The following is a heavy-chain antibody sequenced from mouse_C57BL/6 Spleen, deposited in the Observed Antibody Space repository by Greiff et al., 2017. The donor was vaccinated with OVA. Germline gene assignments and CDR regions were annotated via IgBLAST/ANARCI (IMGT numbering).Heavy chain of an antibody. V-gene: IGHV10-1*01. J-gene: IGHJ3*01. D-gene: IGHD1-1*01. CDR2: IRSKSNNYAT. Sequence: EVKVVESGGGLVQPKGSLKLSCAASGFSFNTYTMNWVRQAPGKGLEWVARIRSKSNNYATYYADSVKDRFTISRDDSESMLYLQMNNLKTEDTAMYYCVGDYYGASSYWGQGTLVTVSA. CDR3: VGDYYGASSY. CDR1: GFSFNTYT.